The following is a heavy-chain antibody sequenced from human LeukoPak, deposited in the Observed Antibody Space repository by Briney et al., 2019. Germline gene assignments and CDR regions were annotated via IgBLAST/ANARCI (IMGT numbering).Heavy chain of an antibody. Sequence: GGSLRLSCAASGFTFSSYSMNWVRQAPGKGLEWVSSISSSSYIYYADSVKGRFTISRDNSKNTLYLQMNSLRAEDTAVYYCAKGEYYYDSSGTYDAFDIWGQGTMVTVSS. V-gene: IGHV3-21*04. CDR1: GFTFSSYS. J-gene: IGHJ3*02. CDR3: AKGEYYYDSSGTYDAFDI. CDR2: ISSSSYI. D-gene: IGHD3-22*01.